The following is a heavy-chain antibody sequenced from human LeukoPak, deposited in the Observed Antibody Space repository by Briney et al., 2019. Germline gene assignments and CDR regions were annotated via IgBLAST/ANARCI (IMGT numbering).Heavy chain of an antibody. CDR3: AKEDTANYGMDV. CDR2: IYYSGST. D-gene: IGHD5-18*01. CDR1: GGSISSYY. Sequence: SETLSLTCTVSGGSISSYYWSWIRQPPGKGLEWIGYIYYSGSTNYNPSLKSQVTISVDTSKNQFSLKLSSVTAADTAVYYCAKEDTANYGMDVWGQGTTVTVSS. J-gene: IGHJ6*02. V-gene: IGHV4-59*01.